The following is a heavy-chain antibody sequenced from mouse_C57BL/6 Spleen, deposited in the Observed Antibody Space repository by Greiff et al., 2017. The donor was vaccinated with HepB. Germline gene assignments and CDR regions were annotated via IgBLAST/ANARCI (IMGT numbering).Heavy chain of an antibody. CDR2: INPNNGGT. CDR1: GYTFTDYY. J-gene: IGHJ1*03. Sequence: EVKLQQSGPELVKPGASVKISCKASGYTFTDYYMNWVKQSHGKSLEWIGDINPNNGGTSYNQKFKGKATLTVDKSSSTAYMELRSLTSEDSAVYYCARGTTVVAPGYFDVWGTGTTVTVSS. CDR3: ARGTTVVAPGYFDV. V-gene: IGHV1-26*01. D-gene: IGHD1-1*01.